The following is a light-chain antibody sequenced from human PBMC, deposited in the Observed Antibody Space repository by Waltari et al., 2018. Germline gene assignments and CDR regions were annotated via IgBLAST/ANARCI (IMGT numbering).Light chain of an antibody. CDR3: VQAIAFPLT. CDR1: QSLLHSNGNTY. J-gene: IGKJ4*01. CDR2: GGS. Sequence: DIVMTQTPLSLPITPGEPAYISCRSSQSLLHSNGNTYLHWYLQKPGLSPQLLIYGGSDRASGVPDRFSGSGSGTDFTLKISKVEAEDVGVYYCVQAIAFPLTFGGGTKVEIK. V-gene: IGKV2-40*01.